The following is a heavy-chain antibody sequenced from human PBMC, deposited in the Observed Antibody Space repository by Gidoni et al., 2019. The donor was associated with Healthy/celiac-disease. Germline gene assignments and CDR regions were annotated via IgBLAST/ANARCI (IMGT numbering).Heavy chain of an antibody. J-gene: IGHJ4*02. CDR2: IKSKSDVGTT. D-gene: IGHD3-3*01. Sequence: EVQMVQSGGGLVKPGGSLRLSCAASGFTFSNPWMSWVRQAPGKGLEWVGRIKSKSDVGTTEYAAPVKGRFTISSYDSKHTLYLPMNSLKTEDTAVYYCTTEMVYDFWSGPPDYWGQVTLVTVSS. CDR1: GFTFSNPW. V-gene: IGHV3-15*01. CDR3: TTEMVYDFWSGPPDY.